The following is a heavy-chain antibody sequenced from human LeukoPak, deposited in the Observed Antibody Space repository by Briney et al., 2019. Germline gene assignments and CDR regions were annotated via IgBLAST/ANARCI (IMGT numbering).Heavy chain of an antibody. CDR2: INPNSGGT. Sequence: ASVKVSCKASGYTFTGYYMHWVRQAPGQGLEWMGWINPNSGGTNYAQKFQGRVTMTRDTSISTAYMELSRLRSDDTAVYYCARDLGPGIRNWFDPWGQGTPVTVPS. CDR1: GYTFTGYY. D-gene: IGHD1-1*01. J-gene: IGHJ5*02. CDR3: ARDLGPGIRNWFDP. V-gene: IGHV1-2*02.